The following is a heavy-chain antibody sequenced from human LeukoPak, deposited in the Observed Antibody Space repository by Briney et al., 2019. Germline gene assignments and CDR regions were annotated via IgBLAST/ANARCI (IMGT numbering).Heavy chain of an antibody. J-gene: IGHJ6*03. CDR1: GFTFSKFA. V-gene: IGHV3-30*04. CDR2: VSYDGSYK. CDR3: ARGHYYMDV. Sequence: PGGSLRLSCAAAGFTFSKFAMHWVRQAPGKGLEWVAVVSYDGSYKYYADSVKGRFTISRDNSKNTLYLQMNSLRAEDTAVYYCARGHYYMDVWGKGTTVTVSS.